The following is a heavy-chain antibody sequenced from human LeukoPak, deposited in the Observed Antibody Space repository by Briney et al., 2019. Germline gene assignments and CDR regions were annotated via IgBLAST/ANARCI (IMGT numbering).Heavy chain of an antibody. CDR2: ISSSGSTI. J-gene: IGHJ6*02. CDR3: ARLRRDGYNPYYYYGMDV. D-gene: IGHD5-24*01. Sequence: PGGSLRLSCAASGFTFSDYYMSWIRQAPGKGLEWVSYISSSGSTIYYADSVKGRFTISRDNAKNSLYLQMNSLRAEDTAVYYCARLRRDGYNPYYYYGMDVWGQGTTVTVSS. CDR1: GFTFSDYY. V-gene: IGHV3-11*01.